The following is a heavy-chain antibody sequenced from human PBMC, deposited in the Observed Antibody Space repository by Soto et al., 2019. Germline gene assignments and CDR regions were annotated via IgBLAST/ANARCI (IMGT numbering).Heavy chain of an antibody. Sequence: QVQLVESGGGVVQPGRSLTLSCAASGFTFSNYAIHCVRQAPGKGLEWVAVISYDGSSKYYADSVKGLFSISRDNSKNTLYLQMNGLRVEDTAVYYCARDSYRNSGGWYWYFDLWGRGTLVTVSS. CDR2: ISYDGSSK. J-gene: IGHJ2*01. V-gene: IGHV3-30-3*01. CDR3: ARDSYRNSGGWYWYFDL. CDR1: GFTFSNYA. D-gene: IGHD4-4*01.